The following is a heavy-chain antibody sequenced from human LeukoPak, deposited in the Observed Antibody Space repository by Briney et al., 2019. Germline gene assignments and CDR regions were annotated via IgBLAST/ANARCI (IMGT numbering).Heavy chain of an antibody. V-gene: IGHV4-34*01. CDR2: INHSGST. Sequence: PSHSLSPTCAVYAGSLSGSCWSWISHPPRKGLEWIGEINHSGSTNYNPSLKSRVTISVDTSKNQFSLKLSSVTAADTAVYYCARGLRRWYDYMDVWGKGTTVTVSS. CDR1: AGSLSGSC. CDR3: ARGLRRWYDYMDV. J-gene: IGHJ6*03. D-gene: IGHD6-13*01.